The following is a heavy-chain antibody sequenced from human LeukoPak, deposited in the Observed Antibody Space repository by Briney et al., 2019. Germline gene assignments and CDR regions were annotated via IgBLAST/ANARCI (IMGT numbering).Heavy chain of an antibody. CDR2: ISGSGGST. V-gene: IGHV3-23*01. D-gene: IGHD6-6*01. Sequence: GGSLRLSCAASGFTFSSYAMSGVRQAPGKGLEWVSAISGSGGSTYYADSVKGRFTISRDNSKNTLYLQMNSLRAEDTAVYYCAKDPGIAARPNWFDPWGQGTLVTVSS. CDR1: GFTFSSYA. CDR3: AKDPGIAARPNWFDP. J-gene: IGHJ5*02.